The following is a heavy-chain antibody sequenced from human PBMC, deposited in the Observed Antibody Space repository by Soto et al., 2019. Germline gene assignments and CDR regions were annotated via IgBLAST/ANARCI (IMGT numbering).Heavy chain of an antibody. CDR3: AKAGSSGWFNWFDP. D-gene: IGHD6-19*01. Sequence: GGSLRLSCAASGFTFSSYAMSWVRQAPGKGLEWVSAISGSGGSTYYADSLKGRFTISRDISKNTLYLQMNSLRAEDTAVYYCAKAGSSGWFNWFDPWGQGTLVTVSS. V-gene: IGHV3-23*01. CDR2: ISGSGGST. J-gene: IGHJ5*02. CDR1: GFTFSSYA.